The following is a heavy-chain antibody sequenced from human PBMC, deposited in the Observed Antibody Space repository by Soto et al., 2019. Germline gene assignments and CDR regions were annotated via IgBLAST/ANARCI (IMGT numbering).Heavy chain of an antibody. CDR1: GGTINSGDYF. CDR3: ARVYATVYHHFFFDY. V-gene: IGHV4-30-4*01. Sequence: SETLSLTCSVSGGTINSGDYFWSWIRQPPGKGLEWIGSIFYTGSTYYSPSLKSRASMSMDTSKNLLSLRLRSLTAADTAVYFCARVYATVYHHFFFDYWGQGTRVTVSS. CDR2: IFYTGST. J-gene: IGHJ4*02. D-gene: IGHD2-8*01.